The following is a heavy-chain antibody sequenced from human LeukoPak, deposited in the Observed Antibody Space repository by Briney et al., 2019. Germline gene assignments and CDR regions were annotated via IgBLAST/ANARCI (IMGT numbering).Heavy chain of an antibody. J-gene: IGHJ4*02. Sequence: GGSLRLSCAASGFNLNNYVLNWVRQAPGKGLEWVSAISGGGDSTYYADSVKGRFTISRDDSQNTLFLQMNSLRAEDTAVYYCAKEPYSSSWFRHLDNWGQGTLVTVSS. V-gene: IGHV3-23*01. CDR2: ISGGGDST. D-gene: IGHD6-13*01. CDR1: GFNLNNYV. CDR3: AKEPYSSSWFRHLDN.